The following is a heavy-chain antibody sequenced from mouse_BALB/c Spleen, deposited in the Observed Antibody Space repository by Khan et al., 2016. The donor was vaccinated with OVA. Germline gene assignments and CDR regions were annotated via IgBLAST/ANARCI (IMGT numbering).Heavy chain of an antibody. D-gene: IGHD2-1*01. CDR3: ASRFYGKVAY. V-gene: IGHV3-6*02. Sequence: EVQLQESGPGLVKPSQSLSLTCSVTGYSITSGYYWSWIRQFPGNRLEWMGYISYDGSNNYNPSLKNRISITRDTSKKQFFLKLNSVTTEVAATCGCASRFYGKVAYWGQETLVTGSA. CDR2: ISYDGSN. CDR1: GYSITSGYY. J-gene: IGHJ3*01.